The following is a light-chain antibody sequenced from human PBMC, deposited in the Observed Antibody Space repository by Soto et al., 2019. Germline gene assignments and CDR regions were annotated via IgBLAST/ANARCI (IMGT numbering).Light chain of an antibody. CDR2: RTS. CDR1: QSISSN. CDR3: QQRSNWPPT. V-gene: IGKV3-15*01. J-gene: IGKJ4*01. Sequence: EIVMTQSPATLSVSPGERATLSCRASQSISSNLAWYQQKPGQAPRLLMFRTSSRATGFPARFSGSGSGTEFNLTISSLQSEDFGVYYCQQRSNWPPTFGGGTKVDIK.